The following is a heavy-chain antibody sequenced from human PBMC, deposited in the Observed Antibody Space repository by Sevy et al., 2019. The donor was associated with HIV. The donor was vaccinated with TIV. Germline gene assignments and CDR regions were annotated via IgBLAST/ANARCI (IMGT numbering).Heavy chain of an antibody. Sequence: GGCLRLSCAASGFTFSNAWMSWVRQAPGKGLEWVSRIKSKTDGGTTDYAAPVKGRFTISRDDSKNTLYLQMNSLKTEDTAVYYCTTGRPGAYGDYWSPVPDFDYWGQGTLVTVSS. V-gene: IGHV3-15*01. D-gene: IGHD4-17*01. CDR1: GFTFSNAW. J-gene: IGHJ4*02. CDR3: TTGRPGAYGDYWSPVPDFDY. CDR2: IKSKTDGGTT.